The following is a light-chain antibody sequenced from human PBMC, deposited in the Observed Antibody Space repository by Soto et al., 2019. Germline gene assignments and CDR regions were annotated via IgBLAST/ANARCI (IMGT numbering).Light chain of an antibody. J-gene: IGLJ1*01. CDR3: SSYAGSNNYV. V-gene: IGLV2-8*01. CDR2: EVF. CDR1: SSDVGNYNY. Sequence: QSALTQPPSASGSPGQSVTISCTETSSDVGNYNYVSWYQQHPGKAPKLMIYEVFKRPSGVPDRFSGSKSGNTASLTVSGLQAEDEADYYCSSYAGSNNYVFGTGTKLTVL.